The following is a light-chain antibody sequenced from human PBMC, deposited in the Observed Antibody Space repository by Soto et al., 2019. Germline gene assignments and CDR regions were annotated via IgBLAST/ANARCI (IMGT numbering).Light chain of an antibody. Sequence: QSALTQPASVSGSPGQSITISCTGTSSDVGSYNLVSWYQQHPGKAPKLMIYDGSKRPSGVSYRFAGSKTGNTATLTISGLQAEDEADYCCCSYAGSFYVFGTGTKLTVL. CDR3: CSYAGSFYV. CDR1: SSDVGSYNL. CDR2: DGS. J-gene: IGLJ1*01. V-gene: IGLV2-23*01.